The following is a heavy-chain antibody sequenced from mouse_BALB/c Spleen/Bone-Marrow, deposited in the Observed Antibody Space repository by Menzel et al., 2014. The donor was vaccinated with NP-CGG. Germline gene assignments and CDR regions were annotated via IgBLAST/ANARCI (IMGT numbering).Heavy chain of an antibody. CDR3: ARARFYYGKLVDY. Sequence: DVMLVESGGGLVKPGGSLKLSCAASGFTFSSYAMSWVRQTPEKRLEGVASISSGGSTYYPDSVKGRFTISRDNARNILYLQMSSLRSEDTAMYYCARARFYYGKLVDYWGQGTSVTVSS. V-gene: IGHV5-6-5*01. D-gene: IGHD1-1*01. J-gene: IGHJ4*01. CDR1: GFTFSSYA. CDR2: ISSGGST.